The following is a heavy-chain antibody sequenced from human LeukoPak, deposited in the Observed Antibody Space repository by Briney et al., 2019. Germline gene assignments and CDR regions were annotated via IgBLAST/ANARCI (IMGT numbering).Heavy chain of an antibody. V-gene: IGHV3-33*01. D-gene: IGHD5-24*01. Sequence: GGSLRLSCAASGFTFSSYGMHWVRQAPGKGLEWVAVIWYDGSNKYYADSVKGRFTISRDNSKNTLYLQMNSLRAEDTAVYYCARGPKGRWLQAYYFDYWGQRTLVTVSS. J-gene: IGHJ4*02. CDR3: ARGPKGRWLQAYYFDY. CDR1: GFTFSSYG. CDR2: IWYDGSNK.